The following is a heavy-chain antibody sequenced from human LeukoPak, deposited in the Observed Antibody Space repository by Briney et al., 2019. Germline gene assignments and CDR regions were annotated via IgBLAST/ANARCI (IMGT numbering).Heavy chain of an antibody. D-gene: IGHD2-2*01. Sequence: PSETLSLTCAVYGGSFSGYYWSWIRQPPGKGLEWIGEINHSGSTNYNPSLKSRVTISVDTSKNQSSLKLSSVTAADTAVYYCARLYQLLSGYYYYMDVWGKGTTVTVSS. CDR3: ARLYQLLSGYYYYMDV. CDR1: GGSFSGYY. V-gene: IGHV4-34*01. J-gene: IGHJ6*03. CDR2: INHSGST.